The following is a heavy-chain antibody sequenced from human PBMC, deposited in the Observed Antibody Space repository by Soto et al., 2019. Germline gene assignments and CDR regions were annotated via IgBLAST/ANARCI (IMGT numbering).Heavy chain of an antibody. CDR3: ARVVPGAEAWFGP. D-gene: IGHD2-2*01. J-gene: IGHJ5*02. Sequence: ASVKDSCKSTCYAFSNYGITWVRQAPGQPLEWLGWISLYSDGTNYAQKFQGRVSMTTDTSTTTAYMELRSLRSDDTAVYYCARVVPGAEAWFGPWGQGTLVTVSS. V-gene: IGHV1-18*01. CDR1: CYAFSNYG. CDR2: ISLYSDGT.